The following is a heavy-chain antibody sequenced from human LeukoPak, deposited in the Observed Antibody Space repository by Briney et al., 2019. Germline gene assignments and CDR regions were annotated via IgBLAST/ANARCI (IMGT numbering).Heavy chain of an antibody. Sequence: PGGSLRLSCAASGFTFSSYSMNWVRQAPGKGLEWVSYISSSSSTIYYADSVKGRFTISRDNAKNSVYLQMDGLGADDTAVYFCARDKIEWLRYSYFDYWGQGVLVTVSS. D-gene: IGHD5-12*01. V-gene: IGHV3-48*04. CDR3: ARDKIEWLRYSYFDY. J-gene: IGHJ4*02. CDR2: ISSSSSTI. CDR1: GFTFSSYS.